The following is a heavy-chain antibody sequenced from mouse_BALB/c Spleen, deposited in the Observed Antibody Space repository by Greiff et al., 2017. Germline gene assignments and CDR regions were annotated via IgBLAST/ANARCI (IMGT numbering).Heavy chain of an antibody. CDR1: GFTFSSFG. Sequence: DVMLVESGGGLVQPGGSRKLSCAASGFTFSSFGMHWVRQAPEKGLEWVAYISSGSSTIYYADTVKGRLTISRDNPKNTLFLQMTSLRSEDTAMYYCARYGNYNFDYWGQGTTLTVSS. CDR3: ARYGNYNFDY. CDR2: ISSGSSTI. V-gene: IGHV5-17*02. D-gene: IGHD2-1*01. J-gene: IGHJ2*01.